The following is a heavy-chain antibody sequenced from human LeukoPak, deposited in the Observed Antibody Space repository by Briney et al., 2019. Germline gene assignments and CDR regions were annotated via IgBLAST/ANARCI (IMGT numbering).Heavy chain of an antibody. V-gene: IGHV1-18*01. D-gene: IGHD2-15*01. CDR2: ISAYNGNT. Sequence: GASAKVSCKASGYTFTSYGISWVRQAPGQGLEWMGWISAYNGNTNYAQKLQGRVTMTTDTSTSTAYMELRSLRSDDTAVYYCARVHCSGGSCYPSRYFQHWGQGTLVTVSS. CDR1: GYTFTSYG. CDR3: ARVHCSGGSCYPSRYFQH. J-gene: IGHJ1*01.